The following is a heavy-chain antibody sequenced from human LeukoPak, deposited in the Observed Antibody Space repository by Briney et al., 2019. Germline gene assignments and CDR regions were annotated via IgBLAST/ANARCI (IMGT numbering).Heavy chain of an antibody. CDR1: GFTVSSNY. CDR2: IYSGGST. CDR3: ARRRDGGWYFFDY. D-gene: IGHD6-19*01. Sequence: GGSLRLSCAASGFTVSSNYMSWVRQAPGKGLEWVSVIYSGGSTYYADSVKGRFTISRDNSKNTLYLQMNSLRAEDTAVYYCARRRDGGWYFFDYWGQGTLVTVSS. V-gene: IGHV3-53*01. J-gene: IGHJ4*02.